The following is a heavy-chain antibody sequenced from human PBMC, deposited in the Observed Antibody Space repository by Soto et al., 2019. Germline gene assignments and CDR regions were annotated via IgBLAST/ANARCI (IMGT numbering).Heavy chain of an antibody. CDR1: GFTFRNYA. V-gene: IGHV3-33*01. CDR3: ASAYCTSTTCLNWFDP. CDR2: IWYDGSNK. D-gene: IGHD2-2*01. J-gene: IGHJ5*02. Sequence: GSLRLSCAASGFTFRNYAMHWVRQAPGKGLEWVAVIWYDGSNKYYGDSVKGRFTIFRDNSKNTLFLHMDSLRAEDTAVYYCASAYCTSTTCLNWFDPWGLGTLVTVSS.